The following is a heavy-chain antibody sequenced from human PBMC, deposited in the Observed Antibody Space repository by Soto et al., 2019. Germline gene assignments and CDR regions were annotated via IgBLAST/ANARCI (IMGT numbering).Heavy chain of an antibody. CDR2: IYYIANT. J-gene: IGHJ3*02. Sequence: QVQLQESGPGLVKPSETLSLTCNVSGVSITTYYWSWIRQPPGKGLEWIGSIYYIANTHYNPSLGSRVTFSGDTSKNQLSLKLESVTAADTAVYYCARGPQVFTDHAFDIWGQGTVVTVSS. V-gene: IGHV4-59*01. CDR3: ARGPQVFTDHAFDI. CDR1: GVSITTYY.